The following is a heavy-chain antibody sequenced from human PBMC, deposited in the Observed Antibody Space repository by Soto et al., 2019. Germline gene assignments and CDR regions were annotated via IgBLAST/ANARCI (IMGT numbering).Heavy chain of an antibody. CDR3: ARQAYCGGDCYDAFDI. CDR2: IYYSGST. Sequence: QLQLQESGPGLVKPSETLSLTCTVSGGSISSSSYYWGWIRQPPGKGLEWIGSIYYSGSTYYNPSLKSRVTISVDTSKNQFSLKLSSVTAADTAVYYCARQAYCGGDCYDAFDIWGQGTMVTVSS. J-gene: IGHJ3*02. V-gene: IGHV4-39*01. CDR1: GGSISSSSYY. D-gene: IGHD2-21*02.